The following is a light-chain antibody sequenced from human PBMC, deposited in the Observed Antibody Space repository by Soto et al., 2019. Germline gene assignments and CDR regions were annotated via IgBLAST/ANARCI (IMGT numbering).Light chain of an antibody. Sequence: QSALTQPPSASGSPGQSVTISCTGTSSDVGGYNYVSWYQQHPGKAPKLMIYEVSKRPSGVPDRFSGSKSGNTASLTVSGLQAEDEVNYYCISYAGSNNLVFGGGTQLTVL. CDR1: SSDVGGYNY. CDR3: ISYAGSNNLV. CDR2: EVS. V-gene: IGLV2-8*01. J-gene: IGLJ2*01.